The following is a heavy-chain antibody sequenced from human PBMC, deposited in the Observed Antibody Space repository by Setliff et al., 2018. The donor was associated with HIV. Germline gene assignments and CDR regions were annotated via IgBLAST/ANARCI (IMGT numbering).Heavy chain of an antibody. V-gene: IGHV3-30*02. CDR1: VFTFNNYG. J-gene: IGHJ4*02. D-gene: IGHD3-3*01. CDR3: VRDFEYWSGVFVWGYFHF. CDR2: IRYDGSNK. Sequence: LRLSCAASVFTFNNYGMNWVRQAPGKGLEWVAFIRYDGSNKYYADSVKGRFTISRDNSKNTLYLQMNSLRVEDTAMYHCVRDFEYWSGVFVWGYFHFWGQGTPVTVSS.